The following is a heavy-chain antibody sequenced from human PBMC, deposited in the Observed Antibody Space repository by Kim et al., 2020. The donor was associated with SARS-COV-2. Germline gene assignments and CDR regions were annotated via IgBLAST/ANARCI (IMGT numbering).Heavy chain of an antibody. J-gene: IGHJ3*02. CDR1: EFTFSNYW. Sequence: GGSLRLSCAASEFTFSNYWMHWVRQMPGQGLEWVSRIKSDGSSKDYADSVKGRFRITRDNAWNKMYLEMNGLRVGDTAVYYCARELKIDPSSPRQYDALDMWGQGTMVTVSS. CDR2: IKSDGSSK. V-gene: IGHV3-74*01. CDR3: ARELKIDPSSPRQYDALDM. D-gene: IGHD4-4*01.